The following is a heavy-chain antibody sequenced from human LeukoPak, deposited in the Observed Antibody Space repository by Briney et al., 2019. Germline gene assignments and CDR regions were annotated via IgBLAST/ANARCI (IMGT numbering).Heavy chain of an antibody. J-gene: IGHJ4*02. CDR2: ISYDGSNK. CDR1: GFTFSSYG. CDR3: VRDPILGFPDYFDS. V-gene: IGHV3-30*03. D-gene: IGHD3-3*01. Sequence: GRSLRLSCAASGFTFSSYGMHWVRQAPGKGLEWVAVISYDGSNKYYADSVRGRSTVSRDNSKNTVYLQMSSLRVEDTAVYYCVRDPILGFPDYFDSWGQGTLVTVSS.